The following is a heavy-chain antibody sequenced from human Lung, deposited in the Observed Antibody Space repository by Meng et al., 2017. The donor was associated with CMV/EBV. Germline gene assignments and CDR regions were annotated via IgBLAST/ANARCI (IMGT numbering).Heavy chain of an antibody. CDR3: ARIGTRNRRIATPRSQRSHYFDY. CDR2: FSSGSSSI. Sequence: GESXKISCGGSGFTFSAYDMSWVRQAPGAGLEWVSSFSSGSSSIYYADSVKGQFTIPRDNAKNLVFLQMHSLRFEDTALYFRARIGTRNRRIATPRSQRSHYFDYWXQGTLVTVSS. D-gene: IGHD6-13*01. CDR1: GFTFSAYD. J-gene: IGHJ4*01. V-gene: IGHV3-21*01.